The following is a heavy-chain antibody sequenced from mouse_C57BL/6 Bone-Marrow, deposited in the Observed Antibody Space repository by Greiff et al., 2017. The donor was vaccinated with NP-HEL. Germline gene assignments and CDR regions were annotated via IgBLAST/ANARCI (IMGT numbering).Heavy chain of an antibody. Sequence: EVMLVESGGGLVQPGGSLSLSCAASGFTFTDYYMSWVRQPPGKALEWLGFIRNKANGYTTEYSASVKGRFTISTDNSQSILYLQMNALRAEDSATYYFARSIYYDYTDDPFYAMDYWGQGTSVTVSS. CDR1: GFTFTDYY. D-gene: IGHD2-4*01. CDR2: IRNKANGYTT. V-gene: IGHV7-3*01. CDR3: ARSIYYDYTDDPFYAMDY. J-gene: IGHJ4*01.